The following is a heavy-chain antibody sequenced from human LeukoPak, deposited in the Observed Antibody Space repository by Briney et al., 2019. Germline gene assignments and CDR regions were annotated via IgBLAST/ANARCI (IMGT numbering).Heavy chain of an antibody. Sequence: GGSLRLSCAASGFTFSSYRMNWVRQAPGKGLEWVSSIISSSSYIYYADSVTGRFTISRDNTKNSLYLQMNSLRVEDTAMFYCARDQYDTWSRRGNFDSWGQGTLVTVSS. J-gene: IGHJ4*02. CDR3: ARDQYDTWSRRGNFDS. CDR2: IISSSSYI. V-gene: IGHV3-21*04. D-gene: IGHD3-3*01. CDR1: GFTFSSYR.